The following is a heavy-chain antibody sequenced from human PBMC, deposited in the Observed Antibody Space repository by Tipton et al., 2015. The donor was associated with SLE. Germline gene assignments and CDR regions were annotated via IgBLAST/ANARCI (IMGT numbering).Heavy chain of an antibody. Sequence: TLSLTCTLSGGSISSYYWGWIRQPPGKALGWIATVFRDGSTYYNPSLKSRVTISVDMSKNQFSLRVRSVTAADTAVYCCARVVPVGGTDYWGQGTLVTVSS. CDR1: GGSISSYY. V-gene: IGHV4-59*08. J-gene: IGHJ4*02. D-gene: IGHD6-19*01. CDR3: ARVVPVGGTDY. CDR2: VFRDGST.